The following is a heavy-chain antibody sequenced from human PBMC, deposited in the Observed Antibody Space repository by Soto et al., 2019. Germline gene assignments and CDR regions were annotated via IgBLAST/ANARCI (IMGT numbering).Heavy chain of an antibody. V-gene: IGHV4-34*01. J-gene: IGHJ4*02. CDR2: MNHSGST. CDR3: ARGIPDKYYFDS. D-gene: IGHD2-21*01. Sequence: SENLSLTCAVYGGSFSGYYWSWIRQFPQKGLEWIGEMNHSGSTNQNPSLKSRVSISVDTSKNQFSLRLRSVTAADTAMYYCARGIPDKYYFDSWGLGTLVTVSS. CDR1: GGSFSGYY.